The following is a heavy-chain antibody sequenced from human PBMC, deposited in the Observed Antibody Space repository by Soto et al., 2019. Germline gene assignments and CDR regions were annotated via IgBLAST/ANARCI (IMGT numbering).Heavy chain of an antibody. CDR3: ARWNTAMVADY. J-gene: IGHJ4*02. Sequence: GGSLRLSCAASGFTFSSYSMHWVRQAPGKGLEWVAVISYDGSNKYYADSVKGRFTISRDNSKNTLYLQMNSLRAEDTAVYYCARWNTAMVADYWGQGTLVTVS. CDR1: GFTFSSYS. V-gene: IGHV3-30-3*01. CDR2: ISYDGSNK. D-gene: IGHD5-18*01.